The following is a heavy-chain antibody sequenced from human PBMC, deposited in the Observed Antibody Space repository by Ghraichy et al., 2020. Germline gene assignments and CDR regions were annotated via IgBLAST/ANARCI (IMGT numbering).Heavy chain of an antibody. V-gene: IGHV1-69*04. CDR3: ARENIAIFGGLDY. CDR1: RGINVNTA. CDR2: IIPILGIP. J-gene: IGHJ4*02. D-gene: IGHD3-3*01. Sequence: GGSLRLSCKASRGINVNTAIAWVRQAPGQGLEWMGRIIPILGIPKYAQKFQGRVTITADKSTTTSYMELTSLTSDDTAVYFCARENIAIFGGLDYWGQGSLVTVSS.